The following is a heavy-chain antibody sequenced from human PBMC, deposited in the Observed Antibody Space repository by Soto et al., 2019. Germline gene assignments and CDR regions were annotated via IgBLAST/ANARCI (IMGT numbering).Heavy chain of an antibody. CDR2: IYYSGST. V-gene: IGHV4-39*01. D-gene: IGHD5-12*01. J-gene: IGHJ6*03. CDR1: GGSISSSSYY. CDR3: AGYLATKSGYDFPYMDV. Sequence: SETLSLTCTVSGGSISSSSYYWGWIRQPPGKGLEWIGSIYYSGSTYYNPSLKSRVTISVDTSKNQFSLKLSSVTAADTAVYYCAGYLATKSGYDFPYMDVWGKGTTVTVSS.